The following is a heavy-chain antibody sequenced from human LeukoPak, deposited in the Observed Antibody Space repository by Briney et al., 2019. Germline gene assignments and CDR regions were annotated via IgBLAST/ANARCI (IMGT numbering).Heavy chain of an antibody. D-gene: IGHD3-22*01. J-gene: IGHJ5*02. Sequence: GGSLRLSCATSGFTFSNAWMNWVRQAPGKGLEWVGRIRSNSDGGTIDYAAPVKGRFALSRDDSKNTLYLRMNSLQTEDTAVYYCATDFYDTTWGQGTLVTVSS. CDR2: IRSNSDGGTI. CDR3: ATDFYDTT. CDR1: GFTFSNAW. V-gene: IGHV3-15*07.